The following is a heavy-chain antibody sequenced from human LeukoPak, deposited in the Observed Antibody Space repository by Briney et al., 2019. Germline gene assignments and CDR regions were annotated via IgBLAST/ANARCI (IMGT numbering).Heavy chain of an antibody. Sequence: GASVKVSCEASGYTFTSYGISWVRQAPGQGLEWMGWISAYNGNTNYAQKLQGRVTMTTDTSTSTAYMELRSLRSDDTAVYYCARGYYDSSGYYNPHYWGQGTLVTVSS. CDR1: GYTFTSYG. D-gene: IGHD3-22*01. CDR2: ISAYNGNT. V-gene: IGHV1-18*01. CDR3: ARGYYDSSGYYNPHY. J-gene: IGHJ4*02.